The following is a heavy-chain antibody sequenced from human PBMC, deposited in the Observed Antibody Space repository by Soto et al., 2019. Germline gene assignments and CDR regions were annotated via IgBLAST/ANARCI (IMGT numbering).Heavy chain of an antibody. D-gene: IGHD6-13*01. CDR2: IYYSGST. J-gene: IGHJ4*02. CDR1: GGSVSSAGYY. Sequence: QVQLQESGPGLVKPSQTLSLTCSVSGGSVSSAGYYWTWIRQHPGKGLEWIGYIYYSGSTYYNPSRKSRVIISIGASENQFSLMLNSVTAADTAVYYCARGIFLATAAAYFDFWGQGTLVTVSS. V-gene: IGHV4-31*03. CDR3: ARGIFLATAAAYFDF.